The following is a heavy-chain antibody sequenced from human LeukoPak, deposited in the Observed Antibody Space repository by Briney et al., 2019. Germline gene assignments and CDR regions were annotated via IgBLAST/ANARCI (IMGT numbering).Heavy chain of an antibody. V-gene: IGHV1-18*01. CDR2: ISTYNGNT. Sequence: ASVKVSXKASGYTFTSYGISWVRQAPGQGLEWMGWISTYNGNTNYAQKLQSRVTMTTDTSTSTAYMELRSLRSDDTAVYYCARGRSCSSTSCYKVYYYYMDVWGKGTTVTVSS. J-gene: IGHJ6*03. CDR1: GYTFTSYG. D-gene: IGHD2-2*02. CDR3: ARGRSCSSTSCYKVYYYYMDV.